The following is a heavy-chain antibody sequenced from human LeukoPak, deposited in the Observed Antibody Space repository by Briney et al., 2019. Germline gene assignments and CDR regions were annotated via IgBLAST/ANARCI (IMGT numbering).Heavy chain of an antibody. D-gene: IGHD6-25*01. CDR3: ARRVAAQLGNFDY. Sequence: GGSLRLSCAASGFTFSDYYMSWIRQAPGKGLEWVSYISSSGSTIYYADSVKGRFTISSDNAKNSLYLQMNSLRAEDTAVYYCARRVAAQLGNFDYWGQGTLVTVSS. J-gene: IGHJ4*02. CDR1: GFTFSDYY. V-gene: IGHV3-11*04. CDR2: ISSSGSTI.